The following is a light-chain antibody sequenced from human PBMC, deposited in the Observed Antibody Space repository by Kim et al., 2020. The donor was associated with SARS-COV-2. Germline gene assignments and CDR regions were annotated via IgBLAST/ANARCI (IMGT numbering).Light chain of an antibody. V-gene: IGLV1-44*01. CDR1: SSNIGSRS. CDR3: AAWDGSLNGYV. J-gene: IGLJ1*01. Sequence: GQSVTTSCSGSSSNIGSRSVNWYQQLPGTAPKLIIYSNNERPSGVPDRFSGSKSGTSGSLAISGLQSEDEADYYCAAWDGSLNGYVFGTGTKVTVL. CDR2: SNN.